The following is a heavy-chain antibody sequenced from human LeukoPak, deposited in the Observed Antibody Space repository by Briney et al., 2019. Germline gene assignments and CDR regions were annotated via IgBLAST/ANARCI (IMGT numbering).Heavy chain of an antibody. CDR2: IYTSGST. V-gene: IGHV4-4*07. J-gene: IGHJ6*02. Sequence: TSETLSLTCTVSGGSISSYYWSWIRQPAGKGLEWLGRIYTSGSTNYNPSLKSRVTMSVDTSKNQFSLKLSSVTAADTAVYYCASSESYYYGLGGMDVWGQGTTVTVSS. CDR1: GGSISSYY. D-gene: IGHD3-10*01. CDR3: ASSESYYYGLGGMDV.